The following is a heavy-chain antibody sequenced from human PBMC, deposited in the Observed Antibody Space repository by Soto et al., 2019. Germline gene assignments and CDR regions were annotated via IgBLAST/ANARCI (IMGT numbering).Heavy chain of an antibody. V-gene: IGHV4-31*03. CDR3: ASRVPRRSYLCVFDY. J-gene: IGHJ4*01. Sequence: QVQLQESGPGLVEPSQTLSLTCTVSAVSISNDGYFWTWIRQRPGKDPEWIGYISNSESSFSNPALRSRLAFSIDTSKNQFSLKLTSTTAADTAIYYCASRVPRRSYLCVFDYWGHGTLVTVSS. CDR2: ISNSESS. CDR1: AVSISNDGYF. D-gene: IGHD1-26*01.